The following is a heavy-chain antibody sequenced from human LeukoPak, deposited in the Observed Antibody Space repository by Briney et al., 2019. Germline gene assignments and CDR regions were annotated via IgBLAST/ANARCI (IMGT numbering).Heavy chain of an antibody. CDR2: IYYSGST. D-gene: IGHD2-2*01. Sequence: SETLSLTCTVSGGSISSGGYYWGWIRQPPGKGLEWIGSIYYSGSTYYNPSLKSRVTISVDTSKNQFSLKLSSVTAADTAVYYCASRKTSLGYCSSTSCPNWFDPWGQGTLVTVSS. CDR1: GGSISSGGYY. V-gene: IGHV4-39*01. J-gene: IGHJ5*02. CDR3: ASRKTSLGYCSSTSCPNWFDP.